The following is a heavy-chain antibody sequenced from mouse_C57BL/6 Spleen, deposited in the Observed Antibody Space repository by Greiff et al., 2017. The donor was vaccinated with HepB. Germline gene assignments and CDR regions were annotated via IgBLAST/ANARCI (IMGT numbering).Heavy chain of an antibody. D-gene: IGHD2-3*01. CDR3: ATSDGPYYAMDY. CDR1: GFTFSDYG. CDR2: ISSGSSTI. J-gene: IGHJ4*01. V-gene: IGHV5-17*01. Sequence: EVKVVESGGGLVKPGGSLKLSCAASGFTFSDYGMHWVRQAPEKGLEWVAYISSGSSTIYYADTVKGRFTISRDNAKNTLFLQMTSLRSEDTAMYYCATSDGPYYAMDYWGQGTSVTVSS.